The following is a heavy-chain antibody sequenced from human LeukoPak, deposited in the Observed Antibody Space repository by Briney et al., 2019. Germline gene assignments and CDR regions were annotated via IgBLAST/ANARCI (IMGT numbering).Heavy chain of an antibody. Sequence: IGSISYSGTTYYNPSLKGRVTISVDTSKNQFSLNLRSVTAADTAVYSCARHDDYGDFYSPFDYWGLGILVTVSS. CDR3: ARHDDYGDFYSPFDY. J-gene: IGHJ4*02. V-gene: IGHV4-39*01. CDR2: ISYSGTT. D-gene: IGHD4-17*01.